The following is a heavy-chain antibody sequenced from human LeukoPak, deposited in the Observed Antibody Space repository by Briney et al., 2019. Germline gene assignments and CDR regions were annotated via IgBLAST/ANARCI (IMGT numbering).Heavy chain of an antibody. Sequence: PGGSLRLSCAASGFTFSDYYMSWVRQAPGKGLEWVSVIYSGGSTYYADSVKGRFTISRDNSKNTLYLQVNSLRAEDTAVYYCARDRSYFDYWGQGALVTVSS. V-gene: IGHV3-53*01. CDR2: IYSGGST. CDR3: ARDRSYFDY. J-gene: IGHJ4*02. CDR1: GFTFSDYY.